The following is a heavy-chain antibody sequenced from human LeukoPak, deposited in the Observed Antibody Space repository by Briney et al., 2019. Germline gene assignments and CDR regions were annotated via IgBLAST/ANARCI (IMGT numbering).Heavy chain of an antibody. J-gene: IGHJ4*02. D-gene: IGHD6-13*01. CDR2: ISAYNGNT. CDR3: ARATSSGIAAAGTGDY. CDR1: GYTFTSYG. Sequence: ASVKVSCKASGYTFTSYGISWVRQAPGQGLEWMGWISAYNGNTNYAQKLQGRVTMTTDTSTSTAYMELRSLRSDDTAVYYCARATSSGIAAAGTGDYWGQGTLVTVSS. V-gene: IGHV1-18*01.